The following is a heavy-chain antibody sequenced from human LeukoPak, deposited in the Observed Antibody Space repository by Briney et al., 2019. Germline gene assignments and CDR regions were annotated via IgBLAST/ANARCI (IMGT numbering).Heavy chain of an antibody. CDR1: GFPFSSYA. CDR2: MSYDGSNK. Sequence: GSLRLSFAASGFPFSSYALHWVRPAPGKGRGWVAVMSYDGSNKYYADSVKGRFTISRDNSRNTLFLQMNSLRVEDTAVYYCARDKAAIAINWFDPWGQGTLVTVSS. J-gene: IGHJ5*02. V-gene: IGHV3-30*01. CDR3: ARDKAAIAINWFDP. D-gene: IGHD2-2*01.